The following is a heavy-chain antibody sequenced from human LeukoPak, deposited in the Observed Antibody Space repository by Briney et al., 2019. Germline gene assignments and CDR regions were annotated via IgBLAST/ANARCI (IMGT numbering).Heavy chain of an antibody. D-gene: IGHD1-14*01. CDR1: GFTFSSYG. J-gene: IGHJ5*02. CDR3: ASVYLVPEKSELSPGNVWFDP. CDR2: IRYDGSNK. V-gene: IGHV3-30*02. Sequence: PGGSLRLSCAASGFTFSSYGMHWVRQAPGKGLEWVALIRYDGSNKYYADSVKGRFTISRDNSKNTLYLQMNSLRAEDTAVYYCASVYLVPEKSELSPGNVWFDPWGQGTLVTVSS.